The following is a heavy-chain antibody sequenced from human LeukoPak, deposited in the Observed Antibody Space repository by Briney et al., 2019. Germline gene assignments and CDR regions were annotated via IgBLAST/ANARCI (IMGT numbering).Heavy chain of an antibody. CDR2: IYYSGST. CDR1: GGSISSSSYY. J-gene: IGHJ1*01. CDR3: ARNIFGDYRYFQH. Sequence: SETLSLTCTVSGGSISSSSYYWGWICQPPGKGLEWIGSIYYSGSTYYNPSLKSRVTISVDTSKNQFSLKLSSVTAADTAVYYCARNIFGDYRYFQHWGQGTLVTVSS. D-gene: IGHD4-11*01. V-gene: IGHV4-39*07.